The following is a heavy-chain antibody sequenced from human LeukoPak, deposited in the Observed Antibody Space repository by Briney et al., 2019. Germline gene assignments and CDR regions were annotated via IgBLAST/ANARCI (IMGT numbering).Heavy chain of an antibody. CDR1: GFTFSSYG. CDR2: ISDDGRKI. J-gene: IGHJ5*02. Sequence: GGSLRLSCAASGFTFSSYGMHWVRQAPGKGLEWVAVISDDGRKIYYGDSVKGRFTISRDNSKNTLNLQMNSLRADDTAVYYCGKGPGYSVYDNLPHHWGQGTLVTVSS. V-gene: IGHV3-30*18. D-gene: IGHD5/OR15-5a*01. CDR3: GKGPGYSVYDNLPHH.